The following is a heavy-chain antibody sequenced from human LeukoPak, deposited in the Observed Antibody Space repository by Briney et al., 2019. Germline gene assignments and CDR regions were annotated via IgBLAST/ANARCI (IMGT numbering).Heavy chain of an antibody. Sequence: PSETLSLTCTVSGGSISSSGYYWGWIRQPPGKGLEWIGSIYYSGSTYYNPSLKSRVTISVDTSKKQFSLKLSSVTAADTAVYYCARTSSSGLVGGYYFDYWGQGTLVTVSS. CDR3: ARTSSSGLVGGYYFDY. D-gene: IGHD6-19*01. V-gene: IGHV4-39*07. CDR2: IYYSGST. J-gene: IGHJ4*02. CDR1: GGSISSSGYY.